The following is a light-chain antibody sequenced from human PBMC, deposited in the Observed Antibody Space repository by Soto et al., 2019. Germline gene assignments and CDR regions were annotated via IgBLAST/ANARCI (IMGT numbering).Light chain of an antibody. CDR2: EVI. CDR3: SAYTHSNTVI. Sequence: QSALTQPASVSGSPGQSITISCTGTSSDVAAYNFVSWYQQHPGEVPKLMIYEVIKRPSGISDHFSGSKSGNTASLTISGLQAEDEADYYCSAYTHSNTVIFGGGTKLTVL. J-gene: IGLJ2*01. CDR1: SSDVAAYNF. V-gene: IGLV2-14*03.